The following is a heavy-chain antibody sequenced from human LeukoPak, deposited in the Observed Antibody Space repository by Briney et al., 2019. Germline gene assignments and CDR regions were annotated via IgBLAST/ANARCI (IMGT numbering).Heavy chain of an antibody. V-gene: IGHV4-59*01. D-gene: IGHD6-19*01. CDR1: GGSISSYY. Sequence: TSETLSLTCTVSGGSISSYYWSWIRQPPGKGLEWIGYIYYSGSTNYNPSLKSRVTISVDTSKNQFSLKLSSVTAADTAVYYCARTSGWYSNAFDIWGQGTMGTVSS. CDR3: ARTSGWYSNAFDI. CDR2: IYYSGST. J-gene: IGHJ3*02.